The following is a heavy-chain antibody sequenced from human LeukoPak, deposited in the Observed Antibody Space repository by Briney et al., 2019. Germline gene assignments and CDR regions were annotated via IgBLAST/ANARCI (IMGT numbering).Heavy chain of an antibody. CDR3: AKSRHGATYGLGLDV. D-gene: IGHD1-26*01. J-gene: IGHJ6*02. V-gene: IGHV3-23*01. CDR2: IRDSGADT. Sequence: GGSLRLSCVGSGFTFSTYAMSWVRQAPGKGLEWVSTIRDSGADTYYLDPVQGRFTISRDNSKNTLHLQMNSLRAEDTAVYYCAKSRHGATYGLGLDVRGQGTTVTVFS. CDR1: GFTFSTYA.